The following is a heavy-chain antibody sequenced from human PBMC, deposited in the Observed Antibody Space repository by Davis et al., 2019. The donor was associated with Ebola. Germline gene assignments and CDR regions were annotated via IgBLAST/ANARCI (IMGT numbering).Heavy chain of an antibody. CDR3: TTPGGQDSGYDVFDI. J-gene: IGHJ3*02. D-gene: IGHD5-12*01. CDR2: INPNDGRT. CDR1: GYSFTNYW. Sequence: AASVKVSCKASGYSFTNYWIGWVRQAPGQGLEWMGMINPNDGRTIYAQKFQGRVTVTRDTSTTTVYMDLSSLRSEDTALYYCTTPGGQDSGYDVFDIWGQGTMVTVSS. V-gene: IGHV1-46*03.